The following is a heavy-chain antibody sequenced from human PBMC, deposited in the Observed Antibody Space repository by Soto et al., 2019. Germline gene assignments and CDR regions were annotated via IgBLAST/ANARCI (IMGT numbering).Heavy chain of an antibody. Sequence: SVKVSCKASGGTFSSYAISWVRQAPGQGLEWMGGIIPIFGTANYAQKFQGRFTITADESTSTAYMELSSLRSEDTAVYYCASPGPYSSSYYFDYWGQGTLVTVSS. D-gene: IGHD6-6*01. CDR1: GGTFSSYA. CDR2: IIPIFGTA. V-gene: IGHV1-69*13. J-gene: IGHJ4*02. CDR3: ASPGPYSSSYYFDY.